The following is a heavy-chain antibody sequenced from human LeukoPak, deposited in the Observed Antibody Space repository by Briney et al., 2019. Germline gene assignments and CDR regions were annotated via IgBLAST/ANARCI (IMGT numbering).Heavy chain of an antibody. Sequence: GGSLRLSCAASGFTFSSYAMKWVRQAPGKGLEWVSSISGTGVTTYYADSVKGRFTISRDNSKSTLHLQMNSLRAEDTAVYYCTKSFGSRLGYFDSWGRGTLVTVSS. CDR3: TKSFGSRLGYFDS. J-gene: IGHJ4*02. D-gene: IGHD3-10*01. CDR1: GFTFSSYA. V-gene: IGHV3-23*01. CDR2: ISGTGVTT.